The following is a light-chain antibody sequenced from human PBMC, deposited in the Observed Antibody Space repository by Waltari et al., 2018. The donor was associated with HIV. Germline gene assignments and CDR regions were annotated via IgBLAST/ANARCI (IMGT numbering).Light chain of an antibody. CDR3: ASFTTNRILV. Sequence: QSALTQPASVSGSPGQSITISCTGTSSDFGASRHVSWYTQHADKAPKLTIFEVSNRPSGISNRFSGSKSGNTASLTISGLQTEDEADYYCASFTTNRILVFGGGTKVTVL. J-gene: IGLJ2*01. CDR2: EVS. V-gene: IGLV2-14*01. CDR1: SSDFGASRH.